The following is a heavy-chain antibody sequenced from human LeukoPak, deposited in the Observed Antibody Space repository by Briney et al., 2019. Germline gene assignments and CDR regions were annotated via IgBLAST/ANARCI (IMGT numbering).Heavy chain of an antibody. V-gene: IGHV1-8*01. CDR2: MNPDSGNT. CDR3: ARGWVPAAMRTGRTKYYFDY. CDR1: GYTFTSYD. J-gene: IGHJ4*02. D-gene: IGHD2-2*01. Sequence: ASVKVSCKASGYTFTSYDINWVRQATGQGLEWMGWMNPDSGNTGYAQRFQGRVTMTRNTSISTAYMELSSLRSEDTAVYYCARGWVPAAMRTGRTKYYFDYWGQGTLVTVSS.